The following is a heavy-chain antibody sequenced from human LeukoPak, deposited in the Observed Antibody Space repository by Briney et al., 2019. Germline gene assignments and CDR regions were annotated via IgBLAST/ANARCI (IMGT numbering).Heavy chain of an antibody. V-gene: IGHV3-30*18. CDR3: AKAAYDSSGYYFDY. Sequence: PGVYLRLSCAASGFTFSSYGMHWVRQAPGKGLEWVAVISYDGSNKYYADSVKGRFTISRDNSKNTLYLQMNSLRAEDTAVYYCAKAAYDSSGYYFDYWGQGTLVTVSS. J-gene: IGHJ4*02. CDR1: GFTFSSYG. CDR2: ISYDGSNK. D-gene: IGHD3-22*01.